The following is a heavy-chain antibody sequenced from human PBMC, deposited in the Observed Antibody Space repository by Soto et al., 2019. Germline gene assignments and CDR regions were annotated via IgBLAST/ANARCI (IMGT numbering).Heavy chain of an antibody. CDR1: GFTFSSYA. CDR2: ISGSGGST. V-gene: IGHV3-23*01. Sequence: AGGSLRLSCAASGFTFSSYAMSWVRQAPGSGLEWVSAISGSGGSTYYADSVKGRFTISRDNSKNTLYLQMNSLRAEDTAVYYCARPNLYCSSTSCYDYWGQGTLVTVSS. CDR3: ARPNLYCSSTSCYDY. D-gene: IGHD2-2*01. J-gene: IGHJ4*02.